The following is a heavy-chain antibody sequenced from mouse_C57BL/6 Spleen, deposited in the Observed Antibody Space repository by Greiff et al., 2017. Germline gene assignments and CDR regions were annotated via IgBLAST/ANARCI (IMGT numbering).Heavy chain of an antibody. CDR1: GYTFTDYE. V-gene: IGHV1-15*01. Sequence: QVQLQQSGAELVRPGASVTLSCKASGYTFTDYEMHWVKQTPVHGLEWIGAIDPATGGTAYNQKFKGKAILTADKSSSTAYMELRSLTSEDSAVYYCTRRDYGSSYWFAYWGQGTLVTVSA. D-gene: IGHD1-1*01. CDR2: IDPATGGT. CDR3: TRRDYGSSYWFAY. J-gene: IGHJ3*01.